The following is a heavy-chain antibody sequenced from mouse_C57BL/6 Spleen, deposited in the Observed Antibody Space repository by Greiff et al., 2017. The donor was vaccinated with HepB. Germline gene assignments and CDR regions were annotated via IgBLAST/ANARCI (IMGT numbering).Heavy chain of an antibody. CDR1: GFTFSNYW. D-gene: IGHD1-1*01. J-gene: IGHJ1*03. Sequence: EVQGVESGGGLVQPGGSMKLSCVASGFTFSNYWMNWVRQSPEKGLEWVAQIRLKSDNYATHYAESVKGRFTISRDDSKSSVYLQMNNLRAEDTGIYYCTGAYYYGSSYWYFDVWGTGTTVTVSS. CDR2: IRLKSDNYAT. CDR3: TGAYYYGSSYWYFDV. V-gene: IGHV6-3*01.